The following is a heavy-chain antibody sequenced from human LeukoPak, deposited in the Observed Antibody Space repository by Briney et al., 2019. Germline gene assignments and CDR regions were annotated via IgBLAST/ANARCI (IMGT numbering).Heavy chain of an antibody. D-gene: IGHD3-10*01. V-gene: IGHV4-4*07. Sequence: SETLSLTCTVSGGSISSYYWSWIWQPAGKGLEWIGRIYTSGSTNYNPSLKSRVTMSVDTSKNQFSLKLSSVTAADTAVYYCAREPRYGPHVGFDYWGQGTLVTVSS. CDR3: AREPRYGPHVGFDY. J-gene: IGHJ4*02. CDR2: IYTSGST. CDR1: GGSISSYY.